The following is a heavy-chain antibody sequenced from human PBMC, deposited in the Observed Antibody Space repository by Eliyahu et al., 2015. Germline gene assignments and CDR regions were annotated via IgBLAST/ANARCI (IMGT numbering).Heavy chain of an antibody. Sequence: LSLKSRVTISVDTSKNQFSLKLSSVTAADTAVYYCARGFCSTSSCYGFDPWGQGTLVTVSS. D-gene: IGHD2/OR15-2a*01. J-gene: IGHJ5*02. CDR3: ARGFCSTSSCYGFDP. V-gene: IGHV4-39*01.